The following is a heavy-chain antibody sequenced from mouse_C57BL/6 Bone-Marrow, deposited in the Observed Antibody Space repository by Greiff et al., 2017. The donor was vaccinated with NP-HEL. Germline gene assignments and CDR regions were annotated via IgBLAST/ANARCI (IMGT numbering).Heavy chain of an antibody. CDR2: IDPETGGT. CDR1: GYTFTDYE. D-gene: IGHD1-1*01. Sequence: VQLQQSGAELVRPGASVTLSCKASGYTFTDYEMHWVKQTPVHGLEWIGAIDPETGGTAYNQKFKGKAILTADKSSSTAYMELRSLTSEDSAVYYCTSSLLRGSAMDYWGQGTSVTVSS. CDR3: TSSLLRGSAMDY. V-gene: IGHV1-15*01. J-gene: IGHJ4*01.